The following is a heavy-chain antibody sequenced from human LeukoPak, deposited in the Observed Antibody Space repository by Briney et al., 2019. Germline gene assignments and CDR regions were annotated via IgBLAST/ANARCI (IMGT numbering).Heavy chain of an antibody. J-gene: IGHJ3*02. V-gene: IGHV3-21*01. D-gene: IGHD4/OR15-4a*01. CDR1: VFTFSSYW. Sequence: GGSLRLSCAASVFTFSSYWMSWVRQAPGKGLEWVSSISSSSSYIYYADSVKGRFTISRDNAKNSLYLQTNSLRAEDTAVYYCARAAVRTNAFDIWGQGTMVTVSS. CDR3: ARAAVRTNAFDI. CDR2: ISSSSSYI.